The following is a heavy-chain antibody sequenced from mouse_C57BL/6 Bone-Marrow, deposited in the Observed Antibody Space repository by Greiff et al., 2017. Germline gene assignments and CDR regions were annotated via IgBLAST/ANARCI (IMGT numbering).Heavy chain of an antibody. J-gene: IGHJ4*01. CDR1: GFNIQNTY. CDR2: IDPANGNT. Sequence: VQLQQSVAELVRPGASVKLSCTASGFNIQNTYMHWVKQRPEQGLEWIGRIDPANGNTKYAPKFQGKATITADTSSNTAYLQLSSLTSEDTAIYYCAGYYSNSTDYWGQGTSVTVSS. CDR3: AGYYSNSTDY. D-gene: IGHD2-5*01. V-gene: IGHV14-3*01.